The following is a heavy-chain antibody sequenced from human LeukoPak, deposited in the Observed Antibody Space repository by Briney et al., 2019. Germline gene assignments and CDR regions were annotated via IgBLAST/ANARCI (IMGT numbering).Heavy chain of an antibody. CDR3: ARMVEMATINYFDY. CDR2: INPSGGST. D-gene: IGHD5-24*01. Sequence: ASVKVSCKASGYTFTSYYMHWVRQAPGQGLEWMGIINPSGGSTSYAQKFQGRVTITADESTSTAYMELSSLRSEDTAVYYCARMVEMATINYFDYWGQGTLVTVSS. J-gene: IGHJ4*02. CDR1: GYTFTSYY. V-gene: IGHV1-46*01.